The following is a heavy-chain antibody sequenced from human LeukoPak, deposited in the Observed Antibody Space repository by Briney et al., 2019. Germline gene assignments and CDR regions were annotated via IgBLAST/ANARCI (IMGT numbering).Heavy chain of an antibody. Sequence: ASVKVACKASGYTFSGEYRHWVRQAPGQGLEWMGWINPNSGGTNYAQKFQGRVTMTRDTSISTAYMELSRLRSDDTAVYYCARDRQRRDGLDYWGQGTLVTVSS. D-gene: IGHD5-24*01. CDR1: GYTFSGEY. V-gene: IGHV1-2*02. CDR3: ARDRQRRDGLDY. CDR2: INPNSGGT. J-gene: IGHJ4*02.